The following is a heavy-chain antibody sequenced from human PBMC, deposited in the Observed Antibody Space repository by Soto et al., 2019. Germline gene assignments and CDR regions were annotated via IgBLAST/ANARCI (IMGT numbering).Heavy chain of an antibody. J-gene: IGHJ1*01. V-gene: IGHV4-30-4*01. CDR1: DVTFSSGNYF. CDR2: LRLRGGA. Sequence: QVRLKESGPGLVRPSETLSLTCTVSDVTFSSGNYFWTLVRRAPGKALAWVGDLRLRGGAFYTPSLRGRVRMSVDVSRNQFFLSLTSVSVADTAVYYCARGRTYLRGGRRWYSDFWGQGTLVNV. D-gene: IGHD2-15*01. CDR3: ARGRTYLRGGRRWYSDF.